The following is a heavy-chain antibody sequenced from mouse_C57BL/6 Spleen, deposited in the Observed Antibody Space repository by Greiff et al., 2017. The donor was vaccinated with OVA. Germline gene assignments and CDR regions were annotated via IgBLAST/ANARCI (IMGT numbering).Heavy chain of an antibody. CDR2: INPNYGTT. Sequence: EVQLQQSGPELVKPGASVKISCKASGYSFTDYNMNWVKQSNGKSLEWIGVINPNYGTTRYNQKFKGKATLTVDQSSSTAYMQLNSLTSEDSAGYYWARSGLGTTVVVPCDYWGQGTTRTVSS. CDR3: ARSGLGTTVVVPCDY. V-gene: IGHV1-39*01. CDR1: GYSFTDYN. D-gene: IGHD1-1*01. J-gene: IGHJ2*01.